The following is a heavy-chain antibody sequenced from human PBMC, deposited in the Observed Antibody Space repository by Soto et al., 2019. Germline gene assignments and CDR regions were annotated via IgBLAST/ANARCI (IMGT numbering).Heavy chain of an antibody. CDR3: ARSYYDIVTGYYGTTPCDYYYGMDV. CDR2: IYYSGST. J-gene: IGHJ6*02. V-gene: IGHV4-39*01. D-gene: IGHD3-9*01. CDR1: GGSISSSSYY. Sequence: SETMSLTCTVSGGSISSSSYYWGWIRQPQGKGLEWIGSIYYSGSTYYNPSLKSRVTISVDTSKNQFSRHLSSVTAADTAVYYCARSYYDIVTGYYGTTPCDYYYGMDVRGQVTTVTVS.